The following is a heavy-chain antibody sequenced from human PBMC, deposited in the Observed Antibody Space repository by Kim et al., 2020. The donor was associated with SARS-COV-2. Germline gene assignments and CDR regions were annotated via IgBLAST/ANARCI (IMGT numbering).Heavy chain of an antibody. J-gene: IGHJ6*02. CDR2: FDPEDGET. CDR3: ATGVAAAGTPDDYYYYYGMDV. V-gene: IGHV1-24*01. D-gene: IGHD6-13*01. Sequence: ASVKVSCKVSGYTLTELSMHWVRQAPGKGLEWMGGFDPEDGETIYAQKFQGRVTMTEDTSTDTAYMELSSLRSEHTAVYYCATGVAAAGTPDDYYYYYGMDVWGQGTTVTVSS. CDR1: GYTLTELS.